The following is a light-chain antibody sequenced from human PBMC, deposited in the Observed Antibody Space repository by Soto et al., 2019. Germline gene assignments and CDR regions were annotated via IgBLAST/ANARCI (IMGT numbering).Light chain of an antibody. Sequence: QSVLTQPPSVSGAPGQRVTISCTGSSSNIVAGYDVNWYQQLPETAPKLLIFGDSNRPSGVPDRFSGSKSGTSASLVITGLQADDEADYYCQSNDNGLSGSDVFGTGTKVTVL. CDR1: SSNIVAGYD. V-gene: IGLV1-40*01. CDR3: QSNDNGLSGSDV. CDR2: GDS. J-gene: IGLJ1*01.